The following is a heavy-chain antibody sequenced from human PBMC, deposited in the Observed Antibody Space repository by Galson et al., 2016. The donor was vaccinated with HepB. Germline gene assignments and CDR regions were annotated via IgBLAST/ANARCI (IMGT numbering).Heavy chain of an antibody. V-gene: IGHV3-11*01. CDR3: ARDLTIRGVHDY. CDR1: GFTFTDYY. CDR2: ISNSGSSI. Sequence: SLRLSCAASGFTFTDYYMSWIRQAPGKGLEWVSYISNSGSSIDYADSVRGRFTISRDNAKNSLYLQMNSLRAEDTAVYYCARDLTIRGVHDYWGQGTLVTVSS. D-gene: IGHD3-10*01. J-gene: IGHJ4*02.